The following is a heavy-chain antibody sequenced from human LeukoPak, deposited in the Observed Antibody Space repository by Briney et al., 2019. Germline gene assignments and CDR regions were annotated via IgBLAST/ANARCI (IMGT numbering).Heavy chain of an antibody. Sequence: SETLSLTCAVYGGSFSGYYWSWIRQPPGKGLEWIGEINHSGSTNYNPSLKSRVTISVDTSKNQFSLKLSSVTAADTAVYYRARGRVAAAITSSGWYRYWGQGTLVTVSS. CDR2: INHSGST. CDR1: GGSFSGYY. V-gene: IGHV4-34*01. D-gene: IGHD6-19*01. J-gene: IGHJ4*02. CDR3: ARGRVAAAITSSGWYRY.